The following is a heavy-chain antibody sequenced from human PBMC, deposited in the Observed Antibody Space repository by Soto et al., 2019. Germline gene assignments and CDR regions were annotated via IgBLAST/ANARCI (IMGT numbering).Heavy chain of an antibody. J-gene: IGHJ6*02. D-gene: IGHD6-6*01. CDR1: GFTFSSYG. CDR2: IWYDGSNK. CDR3: ARDLSSDPIAYYYGMDV. Sequence: GGSLRLSCAASGFTFSSYGMHWVRQAPGKGLEWVAVIWYDGSNKYYADSVKGRFTISRDNSKNTLYLQMNSLRAEDTAVYYCARDLSSDPIAYYYGMDVWGQGTTVTVSS. V-gene: IGHV3-33*01.